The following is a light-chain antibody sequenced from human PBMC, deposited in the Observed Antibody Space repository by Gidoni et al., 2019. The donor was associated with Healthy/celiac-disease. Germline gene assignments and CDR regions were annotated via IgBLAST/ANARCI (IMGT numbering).Light chain of an antibody. Sequence: IVFPQPPATLSLSPGERATLSCRASQSVSSNLAWYQQKPGQAPRLLIYGASNRATGIPARFSGSGSGTEFTLTISSLQSEDFAVYYCQQYNNWPALTFGGGTKVEIK. J-gene: IGKJ4*01. V-gene: IGKV3-15*01. CDR2: GAS. CDR1: QSVSSN. CDR3: QQYNNWPALT.